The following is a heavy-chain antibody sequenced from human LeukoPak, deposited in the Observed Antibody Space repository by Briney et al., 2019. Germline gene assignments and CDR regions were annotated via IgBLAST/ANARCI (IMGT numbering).Heavy chain of an antibody. Sequence: SQTLSLTFAISGDSVSSNSAAWNWIRQSPSRGLEWLGRTYYRSKWYKNYAVSVKTRITINPDTSKNHFSLQLNSVTPEDTAVYYCAREIRNGFDIWGQGTMVTVSS. J-gene: IGHJ3*02. CDR1: GDSVSSNSAA. V-gene: IGHV6-1*01. CDR2: TYYRSKWYK. CDR3: AREIRNGFDI.